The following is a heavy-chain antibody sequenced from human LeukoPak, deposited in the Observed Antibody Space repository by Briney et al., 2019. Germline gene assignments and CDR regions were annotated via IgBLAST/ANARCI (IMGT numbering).Heavy chain of an antibody. J-gene: IGHJ3*02. CDR2: ISAYNGNT. Sequence: ASVKVSCKASGYTFTGYYMHWVRQAPGQGLEWMGWISAYNGNTNYAQKLQGRVTMTTDTSTSTAYMELRSLRSEDTAVYYCAMYSGSYDLDAFDIWGQGTMVTVSS. CDR3: AMYSGSYDLDAFDI. D-gene: IGHD1-26*01. V-gene: IGHV1-18*04. CDR1: GYTFTGYY.